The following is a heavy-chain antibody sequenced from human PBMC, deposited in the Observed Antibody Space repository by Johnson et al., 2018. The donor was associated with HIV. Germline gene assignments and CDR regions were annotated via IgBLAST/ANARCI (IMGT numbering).Heavy chain of an antibody. CDR2: ISYDGSNK. Sequence: QVQLVESGGGVVQPGRSLRLSCAASGFTFSSYAMHWVRRAPCKGLEWVAVISYDGSNKYYADSVKGRFTISRDNSKNTLYLQMKSLRAEDTAVYYCARDTKVPRYNWDDGGFDMWGQGTKVTVSS. CDR3: ARDTKVPRYNWDDGGFDM. J-gene: IGHJ3*02. D-gene: IGHD1-1*01. CDR1: GFTFSSYA. V-gene: IGHV3-30-3*01.